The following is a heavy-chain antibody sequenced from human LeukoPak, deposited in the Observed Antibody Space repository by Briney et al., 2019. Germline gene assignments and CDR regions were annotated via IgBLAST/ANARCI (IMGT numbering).Heavy chain of an antibody. J-gene: IGHJ4*02. Sequence: SVKVSCKASGGTFSSYAISWVRQAPGQGLEWMGRIIPILGIANYAQKFQGRVTMTTDTSTSTAYMELRSLRSDDTAVYYCASEGRGYSYGYGYWGQGTLVTVSS. V-gene: IGHV1-69*04. CDR1: GGTFSSYA. D-gene: IGHD5-18*01. CDR3: ASEGRGYSYGYGY. CDR2: IIPILGIA.